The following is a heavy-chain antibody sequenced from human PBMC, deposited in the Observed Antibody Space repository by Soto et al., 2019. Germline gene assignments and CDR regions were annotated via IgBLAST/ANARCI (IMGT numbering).Heavy chain of an antibody. J-gene: IGHJ4*02. CDR1: GFTFSSYS. CDR2: ISSSSYI. CDR3: ARDPPFGPDSIVVVPAAIY. V-gene: IGHV3-21*01. Sequence: PGGSLRLSCAASGFTFSSYSMNWVRQAPGKGLEWVSSISSSSYIYYADSVEGRFTISRDNAKSSLYLQMNSLRAEDTAVYYCARDPPFGPDSIVVVPAAIYWGQGTLVTVSS. D-gene: IGHD2-2*01.